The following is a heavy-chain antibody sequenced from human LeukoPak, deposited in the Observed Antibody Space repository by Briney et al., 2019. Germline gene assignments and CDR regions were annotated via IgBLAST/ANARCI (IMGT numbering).Heavy chain of an antibody. CDR1: GGSISSGGYY. CDR3: ARDRYSSSWSAYYFDY. Sequence: SETLSLTCTVSGGSISSGGYYWSWIRQHPGKGLEWIGYIYYSGSTYYNPSLKSRVTISVDTSKNQFSLKLSSVTAADTAVYYCARDRYSSSWSAYYFDYWGQGTLVTVSS. D-gene: IGHD6-13*01. V-gene: IGHV4-31*03. J-gene: IGHJ4*02. CDR2: IYYSGST.